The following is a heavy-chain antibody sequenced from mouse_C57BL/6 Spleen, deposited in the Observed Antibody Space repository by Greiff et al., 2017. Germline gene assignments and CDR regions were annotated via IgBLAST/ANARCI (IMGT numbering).Heavy chain of an antibody. Sequence: QVQLQQPGAELVKPGASVKLSCKASGYTFTSYWMQWVKQRPGQGLEWIGEIDPSDSYTNYNQKFKGKATLTVDTSSSTAYMQLSSLTSEDSAVYYCARLGLRFYYAMDYWGQGTSVTVSS. CDR2: IDPSDSYT. D-gene: IGHD2-4*01. J-gene: IGHJ4*01. V-gene: IGHV1-50*01. CDR1: GYTFTSYW. CDR3: ARLGLRFYYAMDY.